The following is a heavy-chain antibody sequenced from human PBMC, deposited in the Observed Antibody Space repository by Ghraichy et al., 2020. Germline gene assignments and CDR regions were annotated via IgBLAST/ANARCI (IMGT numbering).Heavy chain of an antibody. Sequence: GGSLSLSCAASGFTFSNAWMTWVRQAPGKGLEWVGRIKSKTDGGTTDYAAPMKGRFTISRDDSKNTLYLQMNSLKTEDTAVYYCSTVCGDYACFDYWGQGALVTVSS. CDR1: GFTFSNAW. V-gene: IGHV3-15*01. CDR2: IKSKTDGGTT. D-gene: IGHD2-21*02. J-gene: IGHJ4*02. CDR3: STVCGDYACFDY.